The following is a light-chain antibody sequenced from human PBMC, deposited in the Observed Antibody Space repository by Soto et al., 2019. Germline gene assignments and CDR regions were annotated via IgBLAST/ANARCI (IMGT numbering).Light chain of an antibody. CDR1: QSVSSY. CDR3: QQRSNWPPLTT. J-gene: IGKJ3*01. V-gene: IGKV3-11*01. Sequence: EIVLTQSPATLSLSPGERATLSCRASQSVSSYLAWYQQKPGQAPRLLIYDASNRATGIPARFSGSGSGTDFTLTISSLEPADFAVYYCQQRSNWPPLTTFGPGTKVDIK. CDR2: DAS.